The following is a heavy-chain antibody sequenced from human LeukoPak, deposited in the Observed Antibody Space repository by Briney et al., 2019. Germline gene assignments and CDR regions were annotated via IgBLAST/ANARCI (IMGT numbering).Heavy chain of an antibody. Sequence: GGCLRLSRAASGFTLRSYATRWVRQGPRKGLEWVSAISSSCSSTYYADSVKGRFTISRDNSKKTLYLQMNSLRAEDTAVYYCAKDLVDTAMVYFDYWGQGTLVTVSS. D-gene: IGHD5-18*01. J-gene: IGHJ4*02. CDR3: AKDLVDTAMVYFDY. V-gene: IGHV3-23*01. CDR1: GFTLRSYA. CDR2: ISSSCSST.